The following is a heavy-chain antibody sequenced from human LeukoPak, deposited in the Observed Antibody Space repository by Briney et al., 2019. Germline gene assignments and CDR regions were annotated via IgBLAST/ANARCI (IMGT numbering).Heavy chain of an antibody. J-gene: IGHJ4*02. D-gene: IGHD3-3*01. CDR3: ARSTYDFWSGYRDY. Sequence: PGGSLRLSCVASGFTVSRNYMNWVRQAPGKGLEWVSSISSSSSYIYYADSVKGRFTISRDNAKNSLYLQMNSLRAEDTAVYYCARSTYDFWSGYRDYWGQGTLVTVSS. CDR2: ISSSSSYI. V-gene: IGHV3-21*01. CDR1: GFTVSRNY.